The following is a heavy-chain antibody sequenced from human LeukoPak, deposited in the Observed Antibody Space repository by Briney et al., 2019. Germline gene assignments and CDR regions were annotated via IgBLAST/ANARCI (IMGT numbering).Heavy chain of an antibody. CDR3: ARDQDYGSGSYYPS. Sequence: PSETLSLTCTVSGGSISSYYWSWIRQPPGKELEWTGYIYYSGSTNYNPSLKSRVTISVDTSKNQFSLKLSSVTAADTAVYYCARDQDYGSGSYYPSWGQGTLVTVSS. D-gene: IGHD3-10*01. CDR1: GGSISSYY. CDR2: IYYSGST. V-gene: IGHV4-59*01. J-gene: IGHJ4*02.